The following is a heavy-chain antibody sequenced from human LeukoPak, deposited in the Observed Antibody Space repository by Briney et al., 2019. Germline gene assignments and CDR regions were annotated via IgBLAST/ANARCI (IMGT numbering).Heavy chain of an antibody. J-gene: IGHJ6*03. CDR1: GGSFSGYY. V-gene: IGHV4-34*01. Sequence: SETLSLTCAVYGGSFSGYYWSWIRQPPGKGLEWIGEINHSGRTNYNPSLKIRVTISVDTSKNHFSRKLSSVTAADTAVYYCARLTVTGGLYYYYYMDVWGKGTTVTVSS. CDR2: INHSGRT. D-gene: IGHD4-17*01. CDR3: ARLTVTGGLYYYYYMDV.